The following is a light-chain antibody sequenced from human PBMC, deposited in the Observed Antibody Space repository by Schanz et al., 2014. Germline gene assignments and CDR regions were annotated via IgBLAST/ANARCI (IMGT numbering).Light chain of an antibody. V-gene: IGKV3-11*01. Sequence: EVVLTQSPGTVSLSPGERATLLCRASQSISSSHLAWYQQKPGQAPRLLIYDASNRATGIPARFSGSGSGTDFTLTISSLEPEDFAVYYCQQRSNWPPTFGQGTRLEIK. CDR1: QSISSSH. CDR2: DAS. J-gene: IGKJ5*01. CDR3: QQRSNWPPT.